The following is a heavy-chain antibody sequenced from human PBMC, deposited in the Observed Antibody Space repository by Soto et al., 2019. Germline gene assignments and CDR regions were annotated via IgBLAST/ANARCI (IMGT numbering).Heavy chain of an antibody. V-gene: IGHV1-18*01. Sequence: QVQLVQSGAAVKKPGASVKVSCKASGYTFTSYGFSWVRQAPGQGLEWMGWISAYNGNTNYAQKLQGRVTMTTDTSTSTAYMELRSLRSDDTAVYYCASYHLNSYYYGMDDWGQGTTVTVSS. CDR1: GYTFTSYG. CDR3: ASYHLNSYYYGMDD. J-gene: IGHJ6*02. CDR2: ISAYNGNT.